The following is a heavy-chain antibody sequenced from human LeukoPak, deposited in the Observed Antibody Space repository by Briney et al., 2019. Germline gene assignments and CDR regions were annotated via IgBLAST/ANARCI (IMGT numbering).Heavy chain of an antibody. CDR3: ARVSYFYDSSGYRQRYYFDY. V-gene: IGHV4-59*01. CDR1: GGSIRGYY. Sequence: SETLSLTCTVSGGSIRGYYWSWIRQPPGKGLEWIGYIYYSGSTNYNPSLKSRVTISIDTSKNQFSLKLSSVTAADTAEYYCARVSYFYDSSGYRQRYYFDYWGQGTLVTVSS. CDR2: IYYSGST. J-gene: IGHJ4*02. D-gene: IGHD3-22*01.